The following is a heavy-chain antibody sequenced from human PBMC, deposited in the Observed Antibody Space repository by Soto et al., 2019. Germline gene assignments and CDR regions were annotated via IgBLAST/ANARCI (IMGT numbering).Heavy chain of an antibody. J-gene: IGHJ4*02. Sequence: QVQLQESGPGLVKPSQTLSLTCTVSGGSISSGDYYWSWIRQPPGKGLEWIGYIYYSGSTYYNPSVKSRVTIAVDTSKNQFSLKLSSVTAADTAVYYCARGSYYYDSRGYYHYWGQGTLVTVSS. CDR2: IYYSGST. D-gene: IGHD3-22*01. CDR3: ARGSYYYDSRGYYHY. CDR1: GGSISSGDYY. V-gene: IGHV4-30-4*01.